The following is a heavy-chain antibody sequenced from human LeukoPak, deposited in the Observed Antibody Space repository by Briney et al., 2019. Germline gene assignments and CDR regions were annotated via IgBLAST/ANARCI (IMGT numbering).Heavy chain of an antibody. D-gene: IGHD3-10*01. CDR3: ARDRSSSDY. J-gene: IGHJ4*02. V-gene: IGHV4-34*01. Sequence: PSETLSLTCAVHGGSFSGYYWSWIRQPPGKGLEWIGEINHSGSTNYNPSLKSRVTISVDTSKNQFSLKLSSVTAADTAVYYCARDRSSSDYWGQGTLVTVSS. CDR2: INHSGST. CDR1: GGSFSGYY.